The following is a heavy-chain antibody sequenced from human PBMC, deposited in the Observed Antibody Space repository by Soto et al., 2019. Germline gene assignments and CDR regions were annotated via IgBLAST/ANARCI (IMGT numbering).Heavy chain of an antibody. V-gene: IGHV3-11*01. CDR2: IGSTGGTI. CDR1: GFTFRSYF. J-gene: IGHJ4*02. D-gene: IGHD4-17*01. CDR3: ARDGGEYYLDV. Sequence: GGSLRLSCEASGFTFRSYFMNWVRQAPGKGLQWVAHIGSTGGTIYYADSVKGRFAVSRDNAKSSLYLQLNSLRVDDTAIYYCARDGGEYYLDVWGQGTAVTVSS.